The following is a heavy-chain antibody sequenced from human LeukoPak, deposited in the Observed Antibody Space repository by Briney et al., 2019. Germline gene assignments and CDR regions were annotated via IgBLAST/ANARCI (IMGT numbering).Heavy chain of an antibody. CDR1: GESHSRFY. D-gene: IGHD6-13*01. V-gene: IGHV4-34*01. Sequence: NPSETLSLTCAVSGESHSRFYWSWIRQSPGRGLEWIGEINHSGSPNYNPSLKSRVTISLDTSKNQFSLRVPSVTAADTAFYFCASSLTGYSSSWFLAYWGPGTLVIVSS. CDR3: ASSLTGYSSSWFLAY. CDR2: INHSGSP. J-gene: IGHJ4*02.